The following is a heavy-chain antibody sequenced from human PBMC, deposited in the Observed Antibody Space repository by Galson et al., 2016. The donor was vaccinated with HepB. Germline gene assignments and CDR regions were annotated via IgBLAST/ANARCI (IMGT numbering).Heavy chain of an antibody. CDR3: ASDLVVATVARPLNF. V-gene: IGHV4-39*01. CDR2: IHYTGTP. J-gene: IGHJ4*02. Sequence: SETLSLTCVVPGGSINRNDYYWRWLRQSPGKGLEWLGSIHYTGTPYYNPSLESRVIISIDTSKNQFSLKLRSVTAADTAIYYCASDLVVATVARPLNFWGQGTLVTVSS. D-gene: IGHD2-21*02. CDR1: GGSINRNDYY.